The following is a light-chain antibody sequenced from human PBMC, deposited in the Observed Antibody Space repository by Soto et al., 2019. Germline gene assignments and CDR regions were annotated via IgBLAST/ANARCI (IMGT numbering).Light chain of an antibody. CDR1: QSINSNY. CDR2: DVS. CDR3: QQYTNSPFT. V-gene: IGKV3-20*01. Sequence: EIVLTQSPGTLSLSPGEGATLSCRASQSINSNYLAWYQQKPGQAPRLLIYDVSRRATGIPDRFSGSGSGTDFTLTISRLEPEDFAVFYCQQYTNSPFTFGPGTKVDIK. J-gene: IGKJ3*01.